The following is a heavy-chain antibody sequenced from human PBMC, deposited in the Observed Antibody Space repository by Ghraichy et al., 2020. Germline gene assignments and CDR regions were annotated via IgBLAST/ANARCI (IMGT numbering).Heavy chain of an antibody. V-gene: IGHV3-23*01. J-gene: IGHJ4*02. CDR3: AKYFNAVGPTRYFDS. CDR1: GFDFRSYA. D-gene: IGHD1-26*01. Sequence: GGSLRLSCAASGFDFRSYAMTWVRQAPGKGLEWVSAIGSDNTAEQYADSVRGRFTISKDNSKNTLHLQMNSLRSEDTAIYYCAKYFNAVGPTRYFDSWGQGALVTVSS. CDR2: IGSDNTAE.